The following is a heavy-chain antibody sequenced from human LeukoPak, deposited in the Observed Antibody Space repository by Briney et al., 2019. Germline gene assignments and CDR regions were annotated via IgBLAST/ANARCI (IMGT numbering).Heavy chain of an antibody. D-gene: IGHD1-26*01. J-gene: IGHJ4*02. CDR2: IYYSGST. CDR3: ARAKSWELMLDY. CDR1: GGSISTDGYY. Sequence: SETLSLTCTVSGGSISTDGYYWSWLRQHPGKGLEWIGYIYYSGSTYYNPSLKSRVTISVDTSKNQFSLKLSSVTAADTAVYYCARAKSWELMLDYWGQGTLVTVSS. V-gene: IGHV4-31*03.